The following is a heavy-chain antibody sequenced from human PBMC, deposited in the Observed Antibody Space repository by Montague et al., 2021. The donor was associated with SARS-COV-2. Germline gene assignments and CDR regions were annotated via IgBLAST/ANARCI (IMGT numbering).Heavy chain of an antibody. J-gene: IGHJ5*02. V-gene: IGHV4-59*01. CDR1: GGSLSSDY. CDR3: AREGQYNWFDA. D-gene: IGHD1-14*01. CDR2: IYYRGST. Sequence: SETLSLTCTVSGGSLSSDYWSWIQQPPGKGLEWIGYIYYRGSTNYNPPLKSRVTLSVDTSKNQFSLKVYSVTAADTAVYYCAREGQYNWFDAWGQGTLVTVS.